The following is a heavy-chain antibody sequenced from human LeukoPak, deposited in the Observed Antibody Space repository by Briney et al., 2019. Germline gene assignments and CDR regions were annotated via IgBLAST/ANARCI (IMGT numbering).Heavy chain of an antibody. CDR2: INHSGST. D-gene: IGHD3-10*01. CDR3: VRGTELLWSALPDYFDY. V-gene: IGHV4-34*01. J-gene: IGHJ4*02. CDR1: GGSFSGYY. Sequence: SETLSLTCAVYGGSFSGYYWSWIRQPPGKGLEWIGEINHSGSTNYNPSLKSRVTISVDTSKNQFSLKLSSVTAADTAVYYCVRGTELLWSALPDYFDYWGQGTLVTVSS.